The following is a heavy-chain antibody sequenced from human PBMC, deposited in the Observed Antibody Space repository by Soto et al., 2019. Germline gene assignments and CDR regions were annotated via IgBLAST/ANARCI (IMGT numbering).Heavy chain of an antibody. CDR2: VSFDGSNK. CDR1: GFTFSTYT. J-gene: IGHJ4*02. CDR3: ARDYSTTATFDY. D-gene: IGHD2-21*01. Sequence: GSLRLSCAASGFTFSTYTLHWVRQAPGKGLEWVAVVSFDGSNKYYADSLEGRFTISRDNSKNTLYLEMNSLRAEDTAVYYCARDYSTTATFDYWGQGTLVTVSS. V-gene: IGHV3-30-3*01.